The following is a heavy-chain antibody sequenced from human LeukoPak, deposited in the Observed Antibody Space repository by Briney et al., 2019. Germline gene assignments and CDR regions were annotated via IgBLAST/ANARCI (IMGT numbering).Heavy chain of an antibody. D-gene: IGHD4-17*01. J-gene: IGHJ4*02. V-gene: IGHV1-2*06. Sequence: GASVKVSCKASGYTFTGYYMHWVRQAPGQGLEWMGRINPNSGGTNYAQKFQGRVTMTRDTSISTAYMELSRLRSDNTAVYYCARFVSDYGDQYYFDYWGQGILVTVSS. CDR3: ARFVSDYGDQYYFDY. CDR2: INPNSGGT. CDR1: GYTFTGYY.